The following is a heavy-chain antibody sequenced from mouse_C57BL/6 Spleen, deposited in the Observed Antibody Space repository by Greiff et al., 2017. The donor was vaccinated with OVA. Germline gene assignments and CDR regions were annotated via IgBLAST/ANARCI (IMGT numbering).Heavy chain of an antibody. Sequence: QVQLQQSGAELVRPGASVKLSCKASGYTFTDYYINWVKQRPGQGLEWIARIYPGSGNTYYNEKFKGKATLTAEKSSSTAYMQLSSLTSEDSAVYFCARDGYAGASYAMDYWGQGTSVTVSS. CDR1: GYTFTDYY. CDR3: ARDGYAGASYAMDY. D-gene: IGHD2-2*01. J-gene: IGHJ4*01. CDR2: IYPGSGNT. V-gene: IGHV1-76*01.